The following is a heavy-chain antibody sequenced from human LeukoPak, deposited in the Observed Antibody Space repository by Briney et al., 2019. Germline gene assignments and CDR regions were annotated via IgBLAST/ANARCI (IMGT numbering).Heavy chain of an antibody. CDR2: IYSGGST. D-gene: IGHD3-3*01. J-gene: IGHJ4*02. Sequence: GGSLRLSCAASGFTASSNYMSWVRQAPGKGLEWVSVIYSGGSTYYTDSVKGRFTLSRDNSKNTLYLQMNSLRAEDTAVYYCARCTTYYDFWSGPTLDYFDYWGQGTLVTVSS. CDR1: GFTASSNY. CDR3: ARCTTYYDFWSGPTLDYFDY. V-gene: IGHV3-53*01.